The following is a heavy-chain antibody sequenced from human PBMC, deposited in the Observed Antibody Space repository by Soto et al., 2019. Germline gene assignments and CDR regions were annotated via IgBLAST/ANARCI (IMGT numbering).Heavy chain of an antibody. V-gene: IGHV3-23*01. CDR1: GFTFRSYG. D-gene: IGHD1-7*01. CDR3: SKDRRAGGNYGLDSAF. Sequence: EVQLLESGGGLVQPGGSLRLSCAASGFTFRSYGMTWVRQAPGKGLEWVSFSSSTGAGTYYADSVKGRFTISRDNSKNTLYLQMSSLRTDDTAVYYCSKDRRAGGNYGLDSAFWGQGALVIVSS. CDR2: SSSTGAGT. J-gene: IGHJ4*02.